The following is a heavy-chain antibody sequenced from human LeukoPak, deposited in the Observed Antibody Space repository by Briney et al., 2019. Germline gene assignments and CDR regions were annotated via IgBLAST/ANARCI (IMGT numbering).Heavy chain of an antibody. CDR2: ISGSGTTT. V-gene: IGHV3-23*01. CDR3: AKGNAVPAASLHFDY. CDR1: GFTFSSYA. Sequence: PGGSLRLSCVGSGFTFSSYAMSWVRQAPGKGLEWVSVISGSGTTTLYADSVKGRLTISRDNSKNTLYLQMSSLRVEDTAMYYCAKGNAVPAASLHFDYWGQGTLVTVSS. J-gene: IGHJ4*02. D-gene: IGHD2-2*01.